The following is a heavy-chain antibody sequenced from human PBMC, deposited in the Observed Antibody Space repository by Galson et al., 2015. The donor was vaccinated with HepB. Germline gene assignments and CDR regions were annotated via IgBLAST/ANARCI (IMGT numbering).Heavy chain of an antibody. J-gene: IGHJ2*01. Sequence: SETLSLTCAVYGGSFSGYYWSWIRQPPGKGLEWIGEINPSGSTNYNPSLKSRVTISVDTSKNQFSLKLSSVTAADTAVYYCARSRVDYDILTGYYPDWYFDLWGRGTLVTVSS. CDR3: ARSRVDYDILTGYYPDWYFDL. CDR1: GGSFSGYY. CDR2: INPSGST. V-gene: IGHV4-34*01. D-gene: IGHD3-9*01.